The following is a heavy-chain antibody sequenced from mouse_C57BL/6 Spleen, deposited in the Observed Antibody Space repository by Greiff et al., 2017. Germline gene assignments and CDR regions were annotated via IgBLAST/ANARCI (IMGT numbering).Heavy chain of an antibody. CDR1: GFTFTDYY. D-gene: IGHD2-1*01. CDR2: INYDGSST. Sequence: EVQLMESEGGLVQPGSSMKLSCTASGFTFTDYYMAWVRQVPEQGLEWVANINYDGSSTYYLDSLKSRFIISRDNATTIPYLQMRSLKSEDTATYYCARDGNLDRAIDYWGQGTSVTVSS. CDR3: ARDGNLDRAIDY. V-gene: IGHV5-16*01. J-gene: IGHJ4*01.